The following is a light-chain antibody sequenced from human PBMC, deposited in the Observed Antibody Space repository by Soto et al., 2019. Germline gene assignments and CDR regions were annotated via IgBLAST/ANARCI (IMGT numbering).Light chain of an antibody. J-gene: IGLJ3*02. Sequence: QSVLTQPPSASGSPGQSGTISCTGTSSDVGGSNYVSWYHQHPGKAPKHMIYEVSKRPSGVPDRFSGSKSGNTASLTVSGLQAEDEADYYCSSYAGSNNLVFGGGTKLTVL. CDR2: EVS. CDR1: SSDVGGSNY. CDR3: SSYAGSNNLV. V-gene: IGLV2-8*01.